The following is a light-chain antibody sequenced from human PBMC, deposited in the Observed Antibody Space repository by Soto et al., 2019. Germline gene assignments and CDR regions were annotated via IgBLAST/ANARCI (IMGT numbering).Light chain of an antibody. CDR2: DVS. CDR3: SSFTSSSSYV. Sequence: QSVLAQPASVSGSPGQSITISCTETSSDVGSYNSVSWYQQYPGKAPTLMIHDVSNRPSGVSNRFSGSKSGNTASLTISGLQAEDEADYYCSSFTSSSSYVFGSGTKVTVL. CDR1: SSDVGSYNS. V-gene: IGLV2-14*03. J-gene: IGLJ1*01.